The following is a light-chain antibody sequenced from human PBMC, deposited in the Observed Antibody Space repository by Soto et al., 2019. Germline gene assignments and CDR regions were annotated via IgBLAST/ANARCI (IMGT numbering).Light chain of an antibody. Sequence: QSALTQPASVSGSPGQSITISCTGTNGDIGGHNYVSWYQQHPGKAPKLMIYEVSNRPSGVSNRFSGSKSGNTASLTISGLKAEDEADYYCSSYISSSIRVFGGGTKVTVL. CDR1: NGDIGGHNY. CDR2: EVS. J-gene: IGLJ3*02. V-gene: IGLV2-14*01. CDR3: SSYISSSIRV.